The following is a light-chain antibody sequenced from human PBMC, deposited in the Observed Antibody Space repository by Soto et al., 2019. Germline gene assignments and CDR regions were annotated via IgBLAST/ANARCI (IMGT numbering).Light chain of an antibody. CDR3: HQYDDGPYT. CDR2: GAS. V-gene: IGKV3-20*01. CDR1: QSVSSSY. J-gene: IGKJ2*01. Sequence: EIVLTQSPGTLTLSPGERATLSCRASQSVSSSYLVWYQQKPGQAPRLLIYGASSRATGIPDRFSGSGSGTEFTLTISSLQSEDFAVYYCHQYDDGPYTFGQGTKVDIK.